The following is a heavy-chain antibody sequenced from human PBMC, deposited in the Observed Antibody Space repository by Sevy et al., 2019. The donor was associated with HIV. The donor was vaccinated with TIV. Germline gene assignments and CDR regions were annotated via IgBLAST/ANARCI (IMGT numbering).Heavy chain of an antibody. CDR1: GYTLTQLS. CDR3: ATTKDYYDSSGSPFDY. D-gene: IGHD3-22*01. Sequence: ASVKVSCKVYGYTLTQLSMHWVRQAPGKGLEWMGSFDPEDGETLYAQKFQGRVTMTEDTSTNTAYMELSSLRSEDTAVYYCATTKDYYDSSGSPFDYWGQGTLVTVSS. J-gene: IGHJ4*02. CDR2: FDPEDGET. V-gene: IGHV1-24*01.